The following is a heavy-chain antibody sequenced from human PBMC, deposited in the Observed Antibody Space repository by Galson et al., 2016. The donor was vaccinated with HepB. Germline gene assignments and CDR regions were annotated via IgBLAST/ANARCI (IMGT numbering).Heavy chain of an antibody. CDR2: IFSGGST. J-gene: IGHJ5*02. V-gene: IGHV3-53*01. D-gene: IGHD3-10*01. CDR3: ARDGEYYYGSGSYAET. Sequence: SLRLSCAASVFSVSSNYMSWVRQAPGKGLQWVSVIFSGGSTYYADSVKGRFTISRDNSKNTLHLQMNSLRAEDTAVYYCARDGEYYYGSGSYAETWGQGTLVTVSS. CDR1: VFSVSSNY.